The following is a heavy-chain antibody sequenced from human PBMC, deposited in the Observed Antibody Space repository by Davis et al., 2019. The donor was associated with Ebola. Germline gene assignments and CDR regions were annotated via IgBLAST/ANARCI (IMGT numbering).Heavy chain of an antibody. CDR1: GYTFTGYY. CDR3: ASPRNYYGSGSYIPDLDY. J-gene: IGHJ4*02. V-gene: IGHV1-2*02. CDR2: INPNSGGT. Sequence: ASVKVSCKASGYTFTGYYMHWVRQAPGQGLEWMGWINPNSGGTNYAQKFQGRVTMTRDTSISTAYMELSRLRSDDTAVYYCASPRNYYGSGSYIPDLDYWGQGTLVTVSS. D-gene: IGHD3-10*01.